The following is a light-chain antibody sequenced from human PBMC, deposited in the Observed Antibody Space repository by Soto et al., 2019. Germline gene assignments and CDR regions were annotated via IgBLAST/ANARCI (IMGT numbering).Light chain of an antibody. CDR2: DVT. J-gene: IGLJ3*02. V-gene: IGLV2-11*01. CDR1: SSDVGAYNF. Sequence: QSVLTQPRSVSGSPGQAGTISCTGTSSDVGAYNFVSWYQHHPGKAPKLIIYDVTERPSGVPDRFSGYKSGNSASLTISGLQTEDEADDYCCSYAGTYIWVFGGGTQLTVL. CDR3: CSYAGTYIWV.